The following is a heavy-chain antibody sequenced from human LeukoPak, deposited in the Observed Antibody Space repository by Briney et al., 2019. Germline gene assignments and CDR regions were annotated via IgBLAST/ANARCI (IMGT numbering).Heavy chain of an antibody. D-gene: IGHD3-3*01. Sequence: SETLSLTCAVYGGSFSGYYWSWIRQPPGKGLEWIGEINHSGSTNYNPSLKSRVTISVDTSKNQFSLKLSSVTAADTAVYYCARHLSRLRFLEWVLNAFDIWGQGTMVTVSS. CDR2: INHSGST. CDR1: GGSFSGYY. V-gene: IGHV4-34*01. J-gene: IGHJ3*02. CDR3: ARHLSRLRFLEWVLNAFDI.